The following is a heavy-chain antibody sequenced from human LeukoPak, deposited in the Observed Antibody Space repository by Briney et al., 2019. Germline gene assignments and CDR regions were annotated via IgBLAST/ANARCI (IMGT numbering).Heavy chain of an antibody. CDR3: ARDRWWALWGFDP. CDR1: GFIFSDYW. J-gene: IGHJ5*02. D-gene: IGHD2-15*01. CDR2: IKPDGNEQ. V-gene: IGHV3-7*03. Sequence: PGGSLRLSCAASGFIFSDYWMGWVRLAPGKEPQWVASIKPDGNEQYCVDSVRGRFVISRDNSRDSLFLQMYGLRAEDTAVYYCARDRWWALWGFDPWGQGTLVTVSS.